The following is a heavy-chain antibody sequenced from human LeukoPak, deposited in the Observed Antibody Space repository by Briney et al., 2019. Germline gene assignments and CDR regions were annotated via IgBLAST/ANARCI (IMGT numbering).Heavy chain of an antibody. D-gene: IGHD6-13*01. J-gene: IGHJ4*02. CDR2: INPNSGGT. CDR3: ARGSSSSWYFLDY. Sequence: ASVKVSCKASGYTFTGYYMHWVRQAPGQGLEWMGRINPNSGGTNYAQKFQGRVTMTRDTSISTAYMELSRLRSDDTAVYYCARGSSSSWYFLDYWGQGTLVTASS. V-gene: IGHV1-2*06. CDR1: GYTFTGYY.